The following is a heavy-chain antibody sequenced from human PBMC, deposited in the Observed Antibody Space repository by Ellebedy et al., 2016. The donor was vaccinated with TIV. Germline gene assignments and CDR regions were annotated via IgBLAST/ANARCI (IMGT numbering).Heavy chain of an antibody. V-gene: IGHV3-74*01. Sequence: PGGSLRLSCAASGFTFSNYWMHWVRQAPGKGLVWVSQINIAGSGTNYADSVKGRFSISRDNAKSTLYLQMNSLRAEDTAVYDCAATKPHRAAAGWFDPWGQGTLVTDSS. CDR1: GFTFSNYW. CDR2: INIAGSGT. D-gene: IGHD6-13*01. CDR3: AATKPHRAAAGWFDP. J-gene: IGHJ5*02.